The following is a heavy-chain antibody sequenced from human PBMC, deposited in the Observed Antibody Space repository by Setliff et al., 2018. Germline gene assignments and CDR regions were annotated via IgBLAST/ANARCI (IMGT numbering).Heavy chain of an antibody. CDR1: GESFSGYF. V-gene: IGHV4-34*01. CDR3: LRIRLVPHGHS. Sequence: PSETLSLTCAVYGESFSGYFWSWIRQTPEKGLEWIGEISHSGNTNYNPSFKSRVTISIDTSKNQFSLKVNSVAATDTAVYYCLRIRLVPHGHSWGQGTLVTVSS. J-gene: IGHJ4*02. D-gene: IGHD2-15*01. CDR2: ISHSGNT.